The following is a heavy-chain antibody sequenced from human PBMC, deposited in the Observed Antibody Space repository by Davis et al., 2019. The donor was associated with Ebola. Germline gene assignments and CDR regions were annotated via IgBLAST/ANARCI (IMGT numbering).Heavy chain of an antibody. CDR2: IGTAGDT. V-gene: IGHV3-13*01. Sequence: GESLKISCAASGFTFSTYDMHWVRQATGKGLEWVSGIGTAGDTYYLDSVKGRFTISRENAKNSLHLQMNSLRTGDTAVYYCARDPHGLDVWGQGTTVTVSS. CDR3: ARDPHGLDV. CDR1: GFTFSTYD. J-gene: IGHJ6*02.